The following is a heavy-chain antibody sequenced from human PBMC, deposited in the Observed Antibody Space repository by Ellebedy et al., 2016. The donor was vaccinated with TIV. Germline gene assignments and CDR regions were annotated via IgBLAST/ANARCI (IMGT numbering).Heavy chain of an antibody. CDR3: ARTYPTEARGWFDP. D-gene: IGHD3-16*01. CDR1: GGSFSGYY. J-gene: IGHJ5*02. Sequence: SETLSLTXAVYGGSFSGYYWSWIRQPPGKGLEWIGYIYYSGSTNYNPSLKSRVTISVDTSKNQFSLKLSSVTAADTAVYYCARTYPTEARGWFDPWGQGTLVTVSS. V-gene: IGHV4-59*08. CDR2: IYYSGST.